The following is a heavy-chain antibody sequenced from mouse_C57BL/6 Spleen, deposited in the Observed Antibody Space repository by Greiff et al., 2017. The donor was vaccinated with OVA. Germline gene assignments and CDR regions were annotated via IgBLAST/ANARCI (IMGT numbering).Heavy chain of an antibody. J-gene: IGHJ3*01. CDR1: GFTFSNYW. CDR3: TVDNPFAY. V-gene: IGHV6-3*01. CDR2: IRLKSDNYAT. D-gene: IGHD1-3*01. Sequence: EVQLQQSGGGLVQPGGSMKLSCVASGFTFSNYWMNWVRQSPEKGLEWVAQIRLKSDNYATHYAESVKGRFTISRDDSKSSVYLQMNNLRAEDTGIYYCTVDNPFAYWGQGTLVTVSA.